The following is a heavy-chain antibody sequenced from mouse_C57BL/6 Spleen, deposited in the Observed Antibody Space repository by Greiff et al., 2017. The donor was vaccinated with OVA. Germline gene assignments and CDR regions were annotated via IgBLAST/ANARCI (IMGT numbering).Heavy chain of an antibody. D-gene: IGHD2-4*01. CDR1: GFTFSSYA. CDR2: ISDGGSYT. V-gene: IGHV5-4*01. J-gene: IGHJ3*01. CDR3: ARDMRDYGAY. Sequence: DVMLVESGGGLVKPGGSLKLSCAASGFTFSSYAMSWVRQTPEKRLEWVATISDGGSYTYYPDNVKGRFTISRDNAKNNLYLQMSHLKSEDTAMYYCARDMRDYGAYWGQGTLVTVSA.